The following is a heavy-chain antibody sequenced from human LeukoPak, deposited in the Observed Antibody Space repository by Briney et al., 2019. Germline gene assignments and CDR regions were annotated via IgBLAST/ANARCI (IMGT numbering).Heavy chain of an antibody. V-gene: IGHV3-7*01. J-gene: IGHJ6*02. CDR1: GFTFSTYW. CDR2: IKQDGSEK. CDR3: ARTRRYSTSLNYYYDMDV. Sequence: GGSLRLSCAASGFTFSTYWMSWVRQAPGKGLEWVANIKQDGSEKYYVDSAKGRFTISRDNTKNSLYLQMSSLRAEDTAVYYCARTRRYSTSLNYYYDMDVWGQGTTVTVSS. D-gene: IGHD6-6*01.